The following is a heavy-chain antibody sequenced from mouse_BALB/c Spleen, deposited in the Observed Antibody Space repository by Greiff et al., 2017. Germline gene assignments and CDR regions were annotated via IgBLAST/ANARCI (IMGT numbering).Heavy chain of an antibody. CDR2: INSNGGST. D-gene: IGHD2-2*01. CDR3: ARDGSYAMDY. Sequence: EVQRVESGGGLVQPGGSLKLSCAASGFTFSSYGMSWVRQTPDKRLELVATINSNGGSTYYPDSVKGRFTISRDNAKNTLYLQMSSLKSEDTAMYYCARDGSYAMDYWGQGTSVTVSS. V-gene: IGHV5-6-3*01. J-gene: IGHJ4*01. CDR1: GFTFSSYG.